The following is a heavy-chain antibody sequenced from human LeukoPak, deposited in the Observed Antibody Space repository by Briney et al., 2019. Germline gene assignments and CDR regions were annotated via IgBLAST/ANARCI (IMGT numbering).Heavy chain of an antibody. CDR2: MYYSGST. J-gene: IGHJ4*02. CDR1: GGSMSSSSYY. CDR3: ARHLGSWYARSDY. Sequence: SETLSLTCTVSGGSMSSSSYYWGWIRQPPGKGLEWIGSMYYSGSTYYNPSLKSRVTISADTSKNQFSLKLTSATAADTAVYYCARHLGSWYARSDYWGQGTLVTVSS. D-gene: IGHD6-13*01. V-gene: IGHV4-39*01.